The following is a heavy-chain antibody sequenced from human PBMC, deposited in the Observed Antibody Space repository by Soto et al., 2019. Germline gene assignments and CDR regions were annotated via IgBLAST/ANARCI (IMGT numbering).Heavy chain of an antibody. Sequence: GGSLRLSCAASGFTFSDYYMSWIRQAPGKGLEWVSYISSSGSTIYYADAVKGRFTISRDNAKNSLYLQMNSLRAEDTAVYYCAREGQYYYGPAGHFDYWGQGTLVTVSS. V-gene: IGHV3-11*04. CDR3: AREGQYYYGPAGHFDY. J-gene: IGHJ4*02. CDR1: GFTFSDYY. CDR2: ISSSGSTI. D-gene: IGHD3-10*01.